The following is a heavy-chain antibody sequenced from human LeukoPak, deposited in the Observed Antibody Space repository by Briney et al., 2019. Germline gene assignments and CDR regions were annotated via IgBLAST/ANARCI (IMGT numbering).Heavy chain of an antibody. Sequence: SETLSLTCTVSGGSISGYYWIWIRQPPGKGLEWIGYVYYSGSTHYNPSLKSRLTMSADTSKNQFSLKLTSVTAADTAVYYCARTEYYFDHWGQGTLVTVSS. D-gene: IGHD3-10*01. J-gene: IGHJ4*02. CDR2: VYYSGST. CDR3: ARTEYYFDH. V-gene: IGHV4-59*01. CDR1: GGSISGYY.